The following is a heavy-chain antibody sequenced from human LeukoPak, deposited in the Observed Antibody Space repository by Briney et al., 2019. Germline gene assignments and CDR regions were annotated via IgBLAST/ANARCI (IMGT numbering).Heavy chain of an antibody. V-gene: IGHV1-24*01. D-gene: IGHD3-16*02. CDR1: GYTLTELS. Sequence: ASVKVSCKVSGYTLTELSMHWVRQAPGKGLEWMGGFDPEDGETIYAQKFQGRVTMTEDTSTDTAYMELSSLRSEDTAVYYCATGTLYDYVWGSYRYILWNYWGQGTLVTVSS. CDR3: ATGTLYDYVWGSYRYILWNY. J-gene: IGHJ4*02. CDR2: FDPEDGET.